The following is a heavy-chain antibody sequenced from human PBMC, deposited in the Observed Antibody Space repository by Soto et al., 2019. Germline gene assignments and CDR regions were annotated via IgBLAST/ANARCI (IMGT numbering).Heavy chain of an antibody. CDR1: GFTVSGKKY. J-gene: IGHJ3*02. CDR3: ASWHLQEHAYDI. CDR2: LYDVDGT. D-gene: IGHD1-1*01. V-gene: IGHV3-53*01. Sequence: DVQLVASGGGLVQPGESLRLSCAALGFTVSGKKYMAWVRQPPGKGLAWVSGLYDVDGTYYADSVKGRFTTSSDSSRTIVYLQIHSLRPDDTAVYFCASWHLQEHAYDIWGQGTTVTVSS.